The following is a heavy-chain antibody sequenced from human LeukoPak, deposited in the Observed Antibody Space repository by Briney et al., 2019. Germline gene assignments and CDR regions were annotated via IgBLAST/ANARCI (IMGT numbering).Heavy chain of an antibody. CDR3: ARTSPYYYDSSGYYEDY. V-gene: IGHV1-18*01. CDR1: GYTFTSYG. D-gene: IGHD3-22*01. J-gene: IGHJ4*02. Sequence: GASVKVSCKASGYTFTSYGISWVRQAPGQGLEWMGWISAYNGNTNYAQKLQGRVTMTTDTSTSTAYMELRSLRSDDTAVYYCARTSPYYYDSSGYYEDYWGQGTLVTVSS. CDR2: ISAYNGNT.